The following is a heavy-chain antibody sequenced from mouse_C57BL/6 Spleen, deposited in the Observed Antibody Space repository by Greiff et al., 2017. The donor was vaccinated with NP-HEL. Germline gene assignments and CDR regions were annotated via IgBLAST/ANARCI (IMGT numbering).Heavy chain of an antibody. CDR2: IYPGSGST. V-gene: IGHV1-55*01. J-gene: IGHJ4*01. CDR1: GYTFTSYW. CDR3: ARRSSDDAMDY. Sequence: QVHVKQPGAELVKPGASVKMSCKASGYTFTSYWITWVKQRPGQGLEWIGDIYPGSGSTNYIEKFKSKATLTVDTSSSTAYVQLSSLTSEDSAVYYCARRSSDDAMDYWGQGTSVTVSS. D-gene: IGHD3-2*02.